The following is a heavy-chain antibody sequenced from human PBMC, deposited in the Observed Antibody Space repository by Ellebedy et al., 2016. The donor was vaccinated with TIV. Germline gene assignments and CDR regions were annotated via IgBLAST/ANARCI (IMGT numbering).Heavy chain of an antibody. CDR1: GGTFSSYA. CDR2: MNPNSGNT. Sequence: ASVKVSXXASGGTFSSYAISWVRQATGQGLEWMGWMNPNSGNTGYAQKFQGRVTMTRNTSISTAYMELSSLRSEDTAVYYCARVPAPSAGYSSGLPKGGMDVWGQGTTVTVSS. J-gene: IGHJ6*02. CDR3: ARVPAPSAGYSSGLPKGGMDV. D-gene: IGHD6-19*01. V-gene: IGHV1-8*02.